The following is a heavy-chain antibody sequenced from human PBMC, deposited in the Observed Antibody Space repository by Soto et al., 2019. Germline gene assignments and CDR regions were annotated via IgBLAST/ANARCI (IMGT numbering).Heavy chain of an antibody. J-gene: IGHJ6*03. CDR3: ARGHIAAHRSYYCYMDV. D-gene: IGHD6-6*01. V-gene: IGHV3-33*01. CDR2: IWYDGSNK. CDR1: GFTFSSYG. Sequence: QVQLVESGGGVVQPGRSLRLSCAASGFTFSSYGMHWVRQAPGKGLEWVAVIWYDGSNKYYADSVKGRFTISRDNSNNTLYLQMNSLRAEDTAVYYCARGHIAAHRSYYCYMDVWGKGTTVTVSS.